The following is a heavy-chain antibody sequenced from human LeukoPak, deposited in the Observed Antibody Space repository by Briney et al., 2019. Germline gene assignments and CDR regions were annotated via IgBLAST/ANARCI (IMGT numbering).Heavy chain of an antibody. D-gene: IGHD4-11*01. CDR2: INPNSGGT. CDR1: AYTFTGYY. CDR3: ARDPTASRWFDP. J-gene: IGHJ5*02. V-gene: IGHV1-2*02. Sequence: ASVKVSCKASAYTFTGYYMHWVRQAPGQGLEWMGWINPNSGGTNYAQKFQGRVTMTRDTSISTAYMELSRLRSDDTAVYYCARDPTASRWFDPWGQGTLVTVSS.